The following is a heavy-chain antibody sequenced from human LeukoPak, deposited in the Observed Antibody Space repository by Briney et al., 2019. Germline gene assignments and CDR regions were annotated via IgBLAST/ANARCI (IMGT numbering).Heavy chain of an antibody. CDR2: IYPGDSET. J-gene: IGHJ4*02. V-gene: IGHV5-51*01. D-gene: IGHD6-19*01. CDR3: ARLTSGRPLDY. CDR1: GYSFTKYW. Sequence: GEFLKISCKGSGYSFTKYWIGWARRMPGKGLEWMGIIYPGDSETTYSPSFQGQVTISADRSISTAYLQWSSLKASDTAIYYCARLTSGRPLDYWGQGTQVTVSS.